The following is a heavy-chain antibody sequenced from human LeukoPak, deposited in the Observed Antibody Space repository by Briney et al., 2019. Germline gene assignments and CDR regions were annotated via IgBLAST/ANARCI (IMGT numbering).Heavy chain of an antibody. CDR1: GFTFSSYG. D-gene: IGHD3-16*02. CDR2: ISYDGSNK. Sequence: PGGSLRLSCAASGFTFSSYGMHWVRQAPGKGLEWVAVISYDGSNKYYADSVKGRFTISRDNSKNTLYLQMNSLRAEDTAVYYCAKDEYDYVWGSYLVDYWGQGTVVTVSS. V-gene: IGHV3-30*18. CDR3: AKDEYDYVWGSYLVDY. J-gene: IGHJ4*02.